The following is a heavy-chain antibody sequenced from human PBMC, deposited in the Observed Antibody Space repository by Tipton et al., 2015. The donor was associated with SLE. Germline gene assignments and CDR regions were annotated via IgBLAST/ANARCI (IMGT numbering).Heavy chain of an antibody. CDR3: ARPGHYDTIGYYFDY. D-gene: IGHD3-22*01. CDR2: VYYSGST. CDR1: GDSISSSDYY. J-gene: IGHJ4*02. Sequence: TLSLTCAVSGDSISSSDYYWTWIRQAPGKGLEWIGYVYYSGSTSYNPSLKSRLTISVDTSNNQFSLRLRSVTAADTAVYYCARPGHYDTIGYYFDYWGQGTPVTVSS. V-gene: IGHV4-61*08.